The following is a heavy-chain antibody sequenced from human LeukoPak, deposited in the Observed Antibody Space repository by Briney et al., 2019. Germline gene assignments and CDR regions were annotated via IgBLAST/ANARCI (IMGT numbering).Heavy chain of an antibody. CDR3: AKKPVVRELLDWYFDL. CDR2: ISGSGGST. CDR1: GFTFSSYA. V-gene: IGHV3-23*01. Sequence: GGSLRLSCAASGFTFSSYAMSWVRQAPGKGLEWVSAISGSGGSTYYADSVKGRFTISRDNSKNTLYLQMNSLRAEDTAVYYCAKKPVVRELLDWYFDLWGRGTLVTVSS. J-gene: IGHJ2*01. D-gene: IGHD3-10*01.